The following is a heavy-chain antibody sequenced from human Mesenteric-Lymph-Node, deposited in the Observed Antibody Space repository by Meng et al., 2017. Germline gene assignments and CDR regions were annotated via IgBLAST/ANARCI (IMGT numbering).Heavy chain of an antibody. J-gene: IGHJ4*02. CDR1: GGSFSGYY. CDR2: IYHSGST. CDR3: ARVVTALWGYYFDY. D-gene: IGHD2-21*02. Sequence: GQIKQGGAGLLKPSETLSLTCAVYGGSFSGYYWSWIRQPPGKGLEWIGEIYHSGSTNYNPSLKSRVTISVDKSKNQFSLKLSSVTAADTAVYYCARVVTALWGYYFDYWGQGTLVTVSS. V-gene: IGHV4-34*01.